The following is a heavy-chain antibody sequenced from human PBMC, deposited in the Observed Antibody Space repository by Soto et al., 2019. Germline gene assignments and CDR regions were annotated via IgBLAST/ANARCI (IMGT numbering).Heavy chain of an antibody. J-gene: IGHJ6*02. CDR1: GGRFTTYA. Sequence: SVKVSCKASGGRFTTYAFNWMRQAPGQGLEWLGGIITFFGAAMYAQKFQGRVTITADELPTTAYMELSGLRSEDTAVYYCARGGKERFRGSGMDVWGQGTTVTVSS. V-gene: IGHV1-69*13. CDR3: ARGGKERFRGSGMDV. D-gene: IGHD1-1*01. CDR2: IITFFGAA.